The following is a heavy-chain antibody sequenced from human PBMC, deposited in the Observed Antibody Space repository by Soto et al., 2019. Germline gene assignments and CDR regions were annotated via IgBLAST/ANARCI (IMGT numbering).Heavy chain of an antibody. J-gene: IGHJ4*02. V-gene: IGHV3-48*02. CDR1: GFPFSIYS. CDR2: ITSDTNTI. CDR3: ARSVEGHFDY. D-gene: IGHD6-19*01. Sequence: EVQLVESGGGLVQPGWSLRLSCAASGFPFSIYSMNWVRQDPGKGLEWSSYITSDTNTIKYADSVKGRFTISRDNAKNLVYLQMNSLRDEDTAVYFCARSVEGHFDYWGQGTVVTVSS.